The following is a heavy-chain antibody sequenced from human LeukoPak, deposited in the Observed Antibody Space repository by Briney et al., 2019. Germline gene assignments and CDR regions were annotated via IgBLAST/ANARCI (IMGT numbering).Heavy chain of an antibody. Sequence: PSETLSLTCTVSGGSISSYYWSWIRQPPGKGLEWIGYIYYSGSTNYNPPLTSRVTISVDTSKNQFSLKLSSVTAADTAVYYCARDGGYSGYDYGINEDYYYYGMDVWGQGTTVTVSS. J-gene: IGHJ6*02. V-gene: IGHV4-59*01. CDR2: IYYSGST. CDR1: GGSISSYY. D-gene: IGHD5-12*01. CDR3: ARDGGYSGYDYGINEDYYYYGMDV.